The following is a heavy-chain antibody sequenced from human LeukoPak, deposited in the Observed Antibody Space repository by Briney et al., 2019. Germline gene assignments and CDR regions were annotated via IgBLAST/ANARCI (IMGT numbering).Heavy chain of an antibody. V-gene: IGHV3-53*01. CDR3: ARGGSYLSAFDI. Sequence: PGGSLRLSCAASGFTFSRYWMSWVRQAPGKGLEWVSIIYGGGSVFYADSVKGRFTISRDNSKNTLYLQMNSLRGEDTAVYYCARGGSYLSAFDIWGQGTMVTVSS. CDR2: IYGGGSV. J-gene: IGHJ3*02. CDR1: GFTFSRYW. D-gene: IGHD1-26*01.